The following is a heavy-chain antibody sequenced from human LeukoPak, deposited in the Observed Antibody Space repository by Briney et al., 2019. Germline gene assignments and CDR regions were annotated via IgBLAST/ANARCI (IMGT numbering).Heavy chain of an antibody. V-gene: IGHV1-69*05. Sequence: GAPVKVSCKASGGTFSSYAISWVRQAPGQGLEWMGGIIPIFGTANYAQKFQGRVTITTDESTSTAYMELSSLRSEDTAVYYCARAYYCGGDCYSSRFDYWGQGTLVTVSS. J-gene: IGHJ4*02. CDR2: IIPIFGTA. CDR3: ARAYYCGGDCYSSRFDY. CDR1: GGTFSSYA. D-gene: IGHD2-21*02.